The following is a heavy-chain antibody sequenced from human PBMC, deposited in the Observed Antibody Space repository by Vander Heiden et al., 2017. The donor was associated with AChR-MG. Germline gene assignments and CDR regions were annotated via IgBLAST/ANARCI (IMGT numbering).Heavy chain of an antibody. V-gene: IGHV3-48*03. CDR2: ISSGGSTM. CDR1: GFSMGVYE. J-gene: IGHJ4*02. D-gene: IGHD1-1*01. CDR3: ARTAPTAGNDEFDY. Sequence: EVQLVESGGGLVQPGGSLRLSCAASGFSMGVYEMNWVRQAPGKGLEWVSYISSGGSTMYYADYVKGRFTISRDNAKNSLYLQMNSLRAEDTAVYYCARTAPTAGNDEFDYWGQGTLVTVSS.